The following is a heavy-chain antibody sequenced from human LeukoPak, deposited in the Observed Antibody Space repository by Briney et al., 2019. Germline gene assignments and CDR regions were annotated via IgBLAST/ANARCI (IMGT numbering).Heavy chain of an antibody. J-gene: IGHJ4*02. CDR1: GYTFTTYD. Sequence: ASVKVSCKASGYTFTTYDINWVRQATGQGLEWMGWMNPNSGNTGYAQKFQGRVTMTRNTSISTAYMELSSLRSEDTAVYYCARGGGTSRYSHFDYWGQGTLVTVSS. CDR3: ARGGGTSRYSHFDY. V-gene: IGHV1-8*01. CDR2: MNPNSGNT. D-gene: IGHD2-2*01.